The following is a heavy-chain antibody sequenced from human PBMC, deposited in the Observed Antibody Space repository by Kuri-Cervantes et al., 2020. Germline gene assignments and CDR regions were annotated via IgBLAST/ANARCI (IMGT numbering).Heavy chain of an antibody. CDR1: GYTFTSYG. V-gene: IGHV1-18*01. CDR3: ARGVDSSGFLFDY. D-gene: IGHD6-19*01. Sequence: ASVKVSCKALGYTFTSYGISWVRQAPGQGLEWMGWISAYSGDTNYAQNLQGRVTMTTDTSTNTAYMELRSLRSDDTAVYYCARGVDSSGFLFDYWGQGTLVTVSS. J-gene: IGHJ4*02. CDR2: ISAYSGDT.